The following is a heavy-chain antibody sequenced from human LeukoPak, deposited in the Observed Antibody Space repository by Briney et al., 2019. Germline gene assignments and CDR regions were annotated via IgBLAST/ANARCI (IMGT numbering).Heavy chain of an antibody. CDR1: SGSISTSNYY. J-gene: IGHJ4*02. CDR3: ARHISVTTDYFDY. Sequence: SETLSLTCTVSSGSISTSNYYWGWVRQPPGKALEWIGNIFYSGSTYYSPSLKSRVTISVDTSKNQFSLKLSSVTAADTAVYYCARHISVTTDYFDYWGQGTLVTVSS. CDR2: IFYSGST. V-gene: IGHV4-39*01. D-gene: IGHD4-17*01.